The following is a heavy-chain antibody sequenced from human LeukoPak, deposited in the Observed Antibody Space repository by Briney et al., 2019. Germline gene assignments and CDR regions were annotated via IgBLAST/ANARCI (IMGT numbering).Heavy chain of an antibody. CDR1: GFIFSSSW. D-gene: IGHD6-19*01. J-gene: IGHJ4*02. CDR3: AEGGWYPDC. V-gene: IGHV3-7*01. Sequence: PGGSLRLSCAASGFIFSSSWMSWVRQAPGKGLEWVAYIKQDGSEKYYVDSVKGRFTISRDNAESSLYLQMNSLRAEDTAVYYCAEGGWYPDCWGRGTLVTVPS. CDR2: IKQDGSEK.